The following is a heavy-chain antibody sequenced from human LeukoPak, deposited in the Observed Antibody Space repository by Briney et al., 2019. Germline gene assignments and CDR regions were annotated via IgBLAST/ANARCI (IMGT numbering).Heavy chain of an antibody. Sequence: ASVKVSCKASAYTFTGYFIHWVRQAPGQRLEWMGWSNAGNGNTKYSQEFQGRVTITRDTSASTAYMELSSLRSEDMAVYYCARAYNYYDSSGYYLGYYFDYWGQGTLVTVSS. CDR3: ARAYNYYDSSGYYLGYYFDY. D-gene: IGHD3-22*01. CDR1: AYTFTGYF. J-gene: IGHJ4*02. V-gene: IGHV1-3*02. CDR2: SNAGNGNT.